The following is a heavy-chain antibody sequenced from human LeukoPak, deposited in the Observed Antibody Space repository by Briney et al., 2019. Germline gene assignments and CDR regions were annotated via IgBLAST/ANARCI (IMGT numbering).Heavy chain of an antibody. J-gene: IGHJ6*03. D-gene: IGHD1-14*01. CDR3: ARVTNYYYMDV. CDR2: INPNSGGA. Sequence: EASVKVSCKASGYTFTGYYMHWVRQAPGQGLEWMGWINPNSGGANYAQTFQGRVTMTRDTSVSTAYMELSRLTSHDTAVYYCARVTNYYYMDVWGKGTTVTVS. CDR1: GYTFTGYY. V-gene: IGHV1-2*02.